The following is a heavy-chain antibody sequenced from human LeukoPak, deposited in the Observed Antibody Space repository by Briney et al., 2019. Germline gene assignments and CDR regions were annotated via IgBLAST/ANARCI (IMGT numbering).Heavy chain of an antibody. CDR1: GGSISSYY. V-gene: IGHV4-59*01. CDR2: IYYSGST. Sequence: SETLSLTCTVSGGSISSYYWSWIRQPPGKGLEWIGYIYYSGSTNYNPSLKSRVTISVDTSKNQFSLKLSSVTAADTAVHYCARDKLIAARPYAFDIWGQGTMVTVSS. CDR3: ARDKLIAARPYAFDI. J-gene: IGHJ3*02. D-gene: IGHD6-6*01.